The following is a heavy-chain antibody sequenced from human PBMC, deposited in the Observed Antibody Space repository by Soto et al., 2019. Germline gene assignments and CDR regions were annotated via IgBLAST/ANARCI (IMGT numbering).Heavy chain of an antibody. J-gene: IGHJ4*02. V-gene: IGHV4-31*03. Sequence: QVQLQESGPGLVKPSQTLSLTCTVSGGSISSGGYYWSWIRQHPGQGLEWIGYIYYSGSTYYNPSLKSRVTISVDPSKNQFSLKLSSVTAADTAVYYCARDHINYYGSGTFDYWGQGTLVTVSS. CDR1: GGSISSGGYY. CDR3: ARDHINYYGSGTFDY. D-gene: IGHD3-10*01. CDR2: IYYSGST.